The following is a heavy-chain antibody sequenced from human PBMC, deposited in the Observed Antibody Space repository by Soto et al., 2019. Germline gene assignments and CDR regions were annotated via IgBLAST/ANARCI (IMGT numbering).Heavy chain of an antibody. J-gene: IGHJ6*03. CDR3: ARVPKKDYYYMDV. Sequence: SLRLSCAASGFTFSSYWMHWVRQAPGRGLVWVSRINSDGSSTSYADSVKGRFTISRDNAKNTLYLQMNSLRAEDTAVYYCARVPKKDYYYMDVWGKGTTVTVSS. CDR2: INSDGSST. V-gene: IGHV3-74*01. CDR1: GFTFSSYW.